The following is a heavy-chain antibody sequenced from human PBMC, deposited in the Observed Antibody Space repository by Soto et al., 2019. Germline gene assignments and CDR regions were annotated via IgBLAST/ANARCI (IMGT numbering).Heavy chain of an antibody. CDR2: IYHSGST. V-gene: IGHV4-30-2*01. CDR1: GGSISSGGYS. CDR3: ARGMTTVTTFDY. Sequence: QLQLQESGSGLVKPSQTLSLTCAVSGGSISSGGYSWSWIRQPPGKGLEWIGYIYHSGSTYYNPSLKSRVTISADTSNNQFHMKLSSVTAADTAVYYCARGMTTVTTFDYWGQGTLVTVSS. D-gene: IGHD4-4*01. J-gene: IGHJ4*02.